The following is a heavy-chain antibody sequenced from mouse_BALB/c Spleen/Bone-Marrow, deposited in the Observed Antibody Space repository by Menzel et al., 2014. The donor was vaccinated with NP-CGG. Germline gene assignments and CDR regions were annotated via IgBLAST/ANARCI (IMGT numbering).Heavy chain of an antibody. Sequence: EVQVVESGGGLVQPGGSLRLSCATSGFTFXDYYMSWVRQPPGKALEWLGFIRNKANGYTTEYSASVKGRFTISRDNSQSILYLQMNTLRAEDSATYYCARGWITTGFAYWGQGTLVTVSA. D-gene: IGHD1-1*01. V-gene: IGHV7-3*02. J-gene: IGHJ3*01. CDR3: ARGWITTGFAY. CDR2: IRNKANGYTT. CDR1: GFTFXDYY.